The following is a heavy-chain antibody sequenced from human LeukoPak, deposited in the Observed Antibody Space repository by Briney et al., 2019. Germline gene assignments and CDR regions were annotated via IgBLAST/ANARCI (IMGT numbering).Heavy chain of an antibody. CDR1: GYSISSGYY. D-gene: IGHD3-10*01. V-gene: IGHV4-38-2*01. CDR2: IYHSGRT. Sequence: SESLSLTCAVSGYSISSGYYWGWIRQPPGKGLEWIGSIYHSGRTYYNPSLKSRVTISVDTSKNQFSLKLSSVTAADTAVYYCARGGERITMVRGVNYYSDYWGQGTLVTVSS. CDR3: ARGGERITMVRGVNYYSDY. J-gene: IGHJ4*02.